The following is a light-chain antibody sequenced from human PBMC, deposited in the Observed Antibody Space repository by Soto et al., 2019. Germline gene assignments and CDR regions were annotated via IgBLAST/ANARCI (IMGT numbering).Light chain of an antibody. J-gene: IGKJ4*01. Sequence: LVWPQSTGTLSLSPGSLATPYGRGSQSVRSSYLAWYQQNPGQAPRLLIYGASSRATGIPDRFSGSGSGTDFTLTISRLQPEDCAVYYCQQYGSSRLTFGEGTKVDIK. CDR2: GAS. CDR1: QSVRSSY. V-gene: IGKV3-20*01. CDR3: QQYGSSRLT.